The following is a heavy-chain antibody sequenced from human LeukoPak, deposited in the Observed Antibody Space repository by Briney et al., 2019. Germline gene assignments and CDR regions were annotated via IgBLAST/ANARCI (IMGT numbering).Heavy chain of an antibody. CDR2: IYYTGST. CDR3: ARASSTPGSGYYPFDY. J-gene: IGHJ4*02. CDR1: GVSINNYY. D-gene: IGHD3-3*01. Sequence: SETLSLTCTVSGVSINNYYWSWIRQPPGKGLEWIGYIYYTGSTNYNPSLKSRLIISIDTSKNQFSLKLRSVTAANTAVYFCARASSTPGSGYYPFDYWGQGTLVTVSS. V-gene: IGHV4-59*01.